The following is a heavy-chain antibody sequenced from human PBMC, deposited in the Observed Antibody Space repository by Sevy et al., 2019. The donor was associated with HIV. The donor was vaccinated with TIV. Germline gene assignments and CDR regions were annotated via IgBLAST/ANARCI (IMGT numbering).Heavy chain of an antibody. CDR3: TTDPDIVVVVAAIPSWYYGMDV. J-gene: IGHJ6*02. D-gene: IGHD2-15*01. CDR1: GFTFSNAW. V-gene: IGHV3-15*01. CDR2: IKSKTDGGTT. Sequence: GGSLRLSCAASGFTFSNAWMSWVRQAPGKGLEWVGRIKSKTDGGTTDYAAPVKGRFTISRDDSKNTLYLQMNSLKTEETAVYYCTTDPDIVVVVAAIPSWYYGMDVWGQGTTVTVSS.